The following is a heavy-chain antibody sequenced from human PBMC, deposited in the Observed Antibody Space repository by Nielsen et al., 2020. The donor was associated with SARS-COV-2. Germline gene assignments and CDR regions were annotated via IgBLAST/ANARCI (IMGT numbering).Heavy chain of an antibody. J-gene: IGHJ6*02. D-gene: IGHD6-13*01. CDR2: IYSDGST. Sequence: GGSLRLSCAASGFSVSSHDMNWVRQAPGKGLQWVSLIYSDGSTKYADSVKGRFTISRDNAKNSLYLQMNSLRAEDTAVYYCAREEGSSWYLGYYYGMDVWGQGTTVTVSS. V-gene: IGHV3-53*01. CDR3: AREEGSSWYLGYYYGMDV. CDR1: GFSVSSHD.